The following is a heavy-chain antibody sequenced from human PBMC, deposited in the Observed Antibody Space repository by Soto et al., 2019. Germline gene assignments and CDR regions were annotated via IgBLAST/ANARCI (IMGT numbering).Heavy chain of an antibody. D-gene: IGHD1-1*01. Sequence: EVQLVESGGGLVQPGGSLRLSCAASGFTVSNHYMRWVRQAPGKGLEWVSLIYSGGATYYADSVKGRFTISRDNSKNTLYLQMNCLGAEDTAVYYCARDGTYNWVGGQGILVTVSS. CDR3: ARDGTYNWV. CDR2: IYSGGAT. CDR1: GFTVSNHY. J-gene: IGHJ4*02. V-gene: IGHV3-66*01.